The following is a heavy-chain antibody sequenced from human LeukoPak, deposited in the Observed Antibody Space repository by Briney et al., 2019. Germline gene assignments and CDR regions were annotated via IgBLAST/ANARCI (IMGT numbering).Heavy chain of an antibody. Sequence: SETLSLTCTVSGGSISSSSYYWGWIRQPPGKGLEWIGSIYYSGSTYYNPSLKSRVTISVDTSKNQFSLKLSSVTAADTAVYYCARGGEMATSYYDYWGQGTLVTVSS. CDR3: ARGGEMATSYYDY. V-gene: IGHV4-39*07. D-gene: IGHD5-24*01. CDR2: IYYSGST. J-gene: IGHJ4*02. CDR1: GGSISSSSYY.